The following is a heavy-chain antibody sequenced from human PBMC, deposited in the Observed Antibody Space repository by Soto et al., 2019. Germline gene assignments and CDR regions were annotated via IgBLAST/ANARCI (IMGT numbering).Heavy chain of an antibody. CDR3: LRGNSGYGNFDY. V-gene: IGHV3-74*01. Sequence: GALRLSGAACGFTFSSYWMHWVRQAPGKGLVWVSRIKGDGSETNYADSVKGRFTISRDNTKNTLYLQLNSLRAEDTAVYYCLRGNSGYGNFDYWGQGTRVTVSS. D-gene: IGHD5-12*01. CDR2: IKGDGSET. J-gene: IGHJ4*02. CDR1: GFTFSSYW.